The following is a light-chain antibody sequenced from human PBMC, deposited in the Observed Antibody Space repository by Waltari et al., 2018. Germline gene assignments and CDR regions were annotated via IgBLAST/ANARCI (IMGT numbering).Light chain of an antibody. V-gene: IGLV1-40*01. J-gene: IGLJ3*02. Sequence: QSVLTQLPSVSGAPGPTVTISCTGSSPNLGTGYDLPWYQDLPGPAPKLLIYANTNRPSGVPDRFSGSKSGTAASLAITGLQAEDEADYYCLSYDSSLSGWVFGGGTKLTVL. CDR2: ANT. CDR3: LSYDSSLSGWV. CDR1: SPNLGTGYD.